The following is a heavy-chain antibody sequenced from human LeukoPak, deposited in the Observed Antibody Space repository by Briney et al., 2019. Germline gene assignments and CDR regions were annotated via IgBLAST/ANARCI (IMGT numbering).Heavy chain of an antibody. CDR1: GFTFSSYS. V-gene: IGHV3-30*02. CDR2: IRYDGSNK. CDR3: ASGMTGSGSYYPLYYFDY. D-gene: IGHD3-10*01. J-gene: IGHJ4*02. Sequence: GGSLRLSCAASGFTFSSYSMNWVRQAPGKGLEWVAFIRYDGSNKYYADSVKGRFTISRDNSKNTLYLQMNSLRAEDTAVYYCASGMTGSGSYYPLYYFDYWGQGTLVTVSS.